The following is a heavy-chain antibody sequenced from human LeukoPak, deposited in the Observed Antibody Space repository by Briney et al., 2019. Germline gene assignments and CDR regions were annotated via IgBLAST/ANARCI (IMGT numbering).Heavy chain of an antibody. V-gene: IGHV1-18*01. Sequence: ASAKVSCKASGYTFTSYGISWVRQAPGQRLEWMGWISAYNGNTDYAQMLQGRVTMTTDTPTSTAYMELRSLRSDDTAVYYCARIVRGVMPVPWDYWGQGTLVTVSS. J-gene: IGHJ4*02. CDR3: ARIVRGVMPVPWDY. CDR2: ISAYNGNT. D-gene: IGHD3-10*01. CDR1: GYTFTSYG.